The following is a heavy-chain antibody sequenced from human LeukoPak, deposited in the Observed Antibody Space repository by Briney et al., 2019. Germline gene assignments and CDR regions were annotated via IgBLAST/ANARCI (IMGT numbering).Heavy chain of an antibody. CDR1: GFTFSSYG. CDR3: ARKANSDWFDP. J-gene: IGHJ5*02. CDR2: ISTSSSPI. Sequence: GGSLRLSCAASGFTFSSYGMNWVRQAPGKGLEWVSYISTSSSPIYYADSVKGRFTISRDNAKNSLYLQMNSPRDEDTAVYYCARKANSDWFDPWGQGTLVTVSS. D-gene: IGHD2-21*01. V-gene: IGHV3-48*02.